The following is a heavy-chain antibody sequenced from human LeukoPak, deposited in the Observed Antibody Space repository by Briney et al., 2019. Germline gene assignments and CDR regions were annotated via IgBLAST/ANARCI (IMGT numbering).Heavy chain of an antibody. V-gene: IGHV3-74*01. J-gene: IGHJ4*02. Sequence: GGSLRLSCAASGFTLSPYWMHWVRQAPGKGLVWVSRINSDGSSTTYADSVKGRFTISRDNTKNTLYLQMNILRAEDTAVYYCTRARCSRTSCNTESDYWGRETLVTVSS. CDR3: TRARCSRTSCNTESDY. D-gene: IGHD2-2*01. CDR2: INSDGSST. CDR1: GFTLSPYW.